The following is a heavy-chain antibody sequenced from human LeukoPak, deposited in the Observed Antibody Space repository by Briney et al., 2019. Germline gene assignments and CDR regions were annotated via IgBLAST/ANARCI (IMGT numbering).Heavy chain of an antibody. D-gene: IGHD1-26*01. CDR2: ITSGSTI. CDR1: GFTFSDYY. CDR3: ARLMGAIRRRFYFDY. Sequence: PGGSLRLSCAASGFTFSDYYMSWIRQAPGKGLEWVSYITSGSTIYYADSVKGRLTISRDNAKNSLYLQMNSLRAEDTAVYYCARLMGAIRRRFYFDYWGQGTLVTVSS. J-gene: IGHJ4*02. V-gene: IGHV3-11*01.